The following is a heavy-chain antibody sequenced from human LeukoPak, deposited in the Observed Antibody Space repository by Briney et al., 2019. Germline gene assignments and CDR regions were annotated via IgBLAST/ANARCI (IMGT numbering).Heavy chain of an antibody. CDR3: ARLPNY. Sequence: PGGSLRLSCAASGFTVSTHYMTWVRQAPGKGLEWVSVIYSGGSTYYADSVTGRFTISRGNSKNTLYLQMNSLRTEDTAVYYCARLPNYWGQGTLVTVSS. J-gene: IGHJ4*02. CDR1: GFTVSTHY. CDR2: IYSGGST. V-gene: IGHV3-66*02.